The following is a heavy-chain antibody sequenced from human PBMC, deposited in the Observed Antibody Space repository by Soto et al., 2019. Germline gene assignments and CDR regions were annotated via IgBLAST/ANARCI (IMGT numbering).Heavy chain of an antibody. D-gene: IGHD3-22*01. J-gene: IGHJ4*02. CDR3: AKVARSSGYLYYFDY. V-gene: IGHV3-30*18. Sequence: QVQLVESGGGVVQPGRSLRLSCAASGFTFSSYGMHWVRQAPGKGLEWVAVISYDGSNKYYADSVKGRFTISRDNSKNTLYLQMNSLRAEDTAVYYCAKVARSSGYLYYFDYWGQGTLVTVSS. CDR2: ISYDGSNK. CDR1: GFTFSSYG.